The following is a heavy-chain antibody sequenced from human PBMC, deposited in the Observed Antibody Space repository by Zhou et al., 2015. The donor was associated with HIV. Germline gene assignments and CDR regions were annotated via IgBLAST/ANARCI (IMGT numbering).Heavy chain of an antibody. CDR3: ARGGNQDPRGYSGYDRSFYLPNY. V-gene: IGHV1-69*13. CDR1: GYMFTSYA. Sequence: QVHLVQSGAEEKKPGASVKVLCKASGYMFTSYAMHWVRQAPGQRLEWMGGIIPIFGTANYAQKFQGRVTITADESTSTAYMELSSLRSEDTAVYYCARGGNQDPRGYSGYDRSFYLPNYWGQGTLVTVSS. D-gene: IGHD5-12*01. CDR2: IIPIFGTA. J-gene: IGHJ4*02.